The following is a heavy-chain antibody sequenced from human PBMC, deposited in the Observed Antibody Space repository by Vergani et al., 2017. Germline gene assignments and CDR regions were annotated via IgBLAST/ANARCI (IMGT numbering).Heavy chain of an antibody. CDR3: ARDGWELLDYFYYTDV. Sequence: VQLVESGGGLVQPGGSLRLSCTASGLTFSNYWMQWVRQAPGKGLMWVSRINSDGDSTSYADSVKGRFTISRDNAKNTLYLQMDSLRAEDTAVYYCARDGWELLDYFYYTDVWGKGTTVTVSS. CDR2: INSDGDST. CDR1: GLTFSNYW. D-gene: IGHD1-26*01. V-gene: IGHV3-74*01. J-gene: IGHJ6*03.